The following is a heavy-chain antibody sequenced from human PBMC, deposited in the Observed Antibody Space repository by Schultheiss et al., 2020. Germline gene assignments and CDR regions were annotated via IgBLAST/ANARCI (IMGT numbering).Heavy chain of an antibody. J-gene: IGHJ4*02. Sequence: GGSLRLSCAASGFTVSSSYMSWVRQAPGKGLEWVSGISWNSGSIGYADSVKGRFTISRDNSKNTLYLQMNSLRAEDTAVYYCAKENIAVAGHYFDYWGQGTLVTVSS. CDR3: AKENIAVAGHYFDY. V-gene: IGHV3-23*01. CDR1: GFTVSSSY. CDR2: ISWNSGSI. D-gene: IGHD6-19*01.